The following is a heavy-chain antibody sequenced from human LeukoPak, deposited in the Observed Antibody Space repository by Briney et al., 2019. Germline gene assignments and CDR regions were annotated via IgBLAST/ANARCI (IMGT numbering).Heavy chain of an antibody. J-gene: IGHJ4*02. CDR1: GFTFRDFW. D-gene: IGHD6-6*01. CDR2: INSDGSNI. CDR3: ARSRYSTSSGGFDY. Sequence: GGSLRLSCAASGFTFRDFWMHWVRQAPGKGLVWVSRINSDGSNITYADSVKGRFTLSRDNAKNTLYLQMNSLRGEDTAVYYCARSRYSTSSGGFDYWGQGILVTVSS. V-gene: IGHV3-74*01.